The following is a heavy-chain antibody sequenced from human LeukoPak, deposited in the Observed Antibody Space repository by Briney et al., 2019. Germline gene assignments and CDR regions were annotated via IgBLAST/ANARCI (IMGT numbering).Heavy chain of an antibody. Sequence: TLSLTCTLSGGSISSGGYYWSWIRQHPGKGLEWIGYIYYSGSTYYNPSLKSRVTISVDTSKNQFSLKLSSVTAADTAVYYCATGSLLLTKNWGQGTLVTVSS. CDR3: ATGSLLLTKN. CDR1: GGSISSGGYY. J-gene: IGHJ4*02. V-gene: IGHV4-31*03. CDR2: IYYSGST. D-gene: IGHD3-22*01.